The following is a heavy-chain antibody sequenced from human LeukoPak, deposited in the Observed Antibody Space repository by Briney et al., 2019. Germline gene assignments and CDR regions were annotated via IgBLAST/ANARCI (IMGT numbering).Heavy chain of an antibody. J-gene: IGHJ6*02. Sequence: GESLKISCKGSGYSFTSYWIGWVRQMPGKGLELMGIIYPGDSDTRYSPSFQGQVTISADKSISTAYLQWSSLKASDTAMYYCARRSRSDSTPRYGMDVWGQGTTVTVSS. CDR2: IYPGDSDT. D-gene: IGHD2-21*01. CDR1: GYSFTSYW. CDR3: ARRSRSDSTPRYGMDV. V-gene: IGHV5-51*01.